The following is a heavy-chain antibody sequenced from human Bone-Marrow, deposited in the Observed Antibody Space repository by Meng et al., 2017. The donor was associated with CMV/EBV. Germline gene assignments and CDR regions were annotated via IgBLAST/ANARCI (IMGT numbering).Heavy chain of an antibody. D-gene: IGHD1-26*01. Sequence: SETLSLTCAVYGGSFSGYYWSWIRQPPGKGLEWIGEINHSGSTNYNPSLKSRVTISVDTSKNQFSLKLSSVTAADTAVYYCASMWEGGYWGQGTRVTVSS. J-gene: IGHJ4*02. CDR2: INHSGST. V-gene: IGHV4-34*01. CDR3: ASMWEGGY. CDR1: GGSFSGYY.